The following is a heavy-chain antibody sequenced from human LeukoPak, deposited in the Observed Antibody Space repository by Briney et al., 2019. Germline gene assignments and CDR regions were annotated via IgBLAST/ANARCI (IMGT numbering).Heavy chain of an antibody. D-gene: IGHD6-13*01. CDR1: GYTFTGYY. J-gene: IGHJ4*02. Sequence: GASVKVSCKASGYTFTGYYMHWVRQAPGQRLEWMGWINAGNGNTKFSQKFQGRVTITRDTSASTAYMELSSLRSEDTAVYYCARGPAAALDLDYWGQGTLVTVSS. CDR3: ARGPAAALDLDY. CDR2: INAGNGNT. V-gene: IGHV1/OR15-3*02.